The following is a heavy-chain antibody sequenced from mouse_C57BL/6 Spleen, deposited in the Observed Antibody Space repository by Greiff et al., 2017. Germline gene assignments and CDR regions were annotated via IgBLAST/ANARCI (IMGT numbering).Heavy chain of an antibody. CDR3: ARWAAVHAY. J-gene: IGHJ3*01. CDR2: IDPEDGEP. D-gene: IGHD6-1*01. CDR1: GFNIKDYY. Sequence: EVQVVESGAELVKPGASVKLSCTASGFNIKDYYLHWVKQRTEQGLEWIGRIDPEDGEPKYAPKFQGKATITANTSSNTAYLQLSRLTTEDTAVYYCARWAAVHAYWGQGTLVTVSA. V-gene: IGHV14-2*01.